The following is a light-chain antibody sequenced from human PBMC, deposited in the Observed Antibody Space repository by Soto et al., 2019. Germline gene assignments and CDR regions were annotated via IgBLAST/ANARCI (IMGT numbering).Light chain of an antibody. CDR2: DAS. CDR1: QSVSSRS. CDR3: QQYGSSGT. Sequence: EIVLTQSPGTLSLSPVERATLSCRASQSVSSRSLAWYQQKPGQAPRLLIYDASSRATGIPDRFSGSGSGTDFTLTISRLEPEDFAVYYCQQYGSSGTFGQGTKVDIK. J-gene: IGKJ1*01. V-gene: IGKV3-20*01.